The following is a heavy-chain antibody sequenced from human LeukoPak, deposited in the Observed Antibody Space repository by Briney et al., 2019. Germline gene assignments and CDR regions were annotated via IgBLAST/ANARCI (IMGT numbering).Heavy chain of an antibody. V-gene: IGHV1-2*06. D-gene: IGHD6-13*01. Sequence: ASVKVSCKASGYTFTGYYMHWVRQAPGQGLEWMGRINPNSGGTNYAQKFQGRVTMTRDTSISTAYMELSRLRSDDTAVYYCARDLGKGSCSWYHGYWGQGTLVTVSS. CDR3: ARDLGKGSCSWYHGY. CDR2: INPNSGGT. CDR1: GYTFTGYY. J-gene: IGHJ4*02.